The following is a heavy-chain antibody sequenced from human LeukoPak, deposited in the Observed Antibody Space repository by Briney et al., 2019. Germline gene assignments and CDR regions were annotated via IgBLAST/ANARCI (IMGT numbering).Heavy chain of an antibody. Sequence: SVKVSCKASGGTFGSYAISWLRQAPGQGLEWMGRIIPIFGTANCAQKFQGRVTITTDESTSTAYMELSSLRSEDTAVYYCARARGGGIYDILTDDYWGQGTLVTVSS. J-gene: IGHJ4*02. CDR1: GGTFGSYA. D-gene: IGHD3-9*01. V-gene: IGHV1-69*05. CDR3: ARARGGGIYDILTDDY. CDR2: IIPIFGTA.